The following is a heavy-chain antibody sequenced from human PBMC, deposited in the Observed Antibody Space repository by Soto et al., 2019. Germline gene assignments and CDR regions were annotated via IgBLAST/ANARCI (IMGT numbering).Heavy chain of an antibody. V-gene: IGHV3-66*01. CDR3: ARAQNYDFWSGYYIP. CDR1: GFTVSSNY. Sequence: GGSLRLSCAASGFTVSSNYMSWVRQAPGKGLEWVSVIYSGGSTYYADSVKGRFTISRDNSKNTLYLQMNSLRAEDTAVYYCARAQNYDFWSGYYIPWGQGTLLTVSS. D-gene: IGHD3-3*01. CDR2: IYSGGST. J-gene: IGHJ5*02.